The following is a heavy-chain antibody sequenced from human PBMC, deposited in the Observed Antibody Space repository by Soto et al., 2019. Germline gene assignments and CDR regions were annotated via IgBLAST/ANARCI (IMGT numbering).Heavy chain of an antibody. V-gene: IGHV3-23*01. Sequence: EVQVLESGGGLVQLGGSLRLSCAASGFPFTTYALSWFPQPQGKGLEWVSALSGDGGITYHADSVRGRFTIFRDNSRNTLYLQMNSLRAEDTAIYYCAKAPWDLGYFDYWGQGTLVTVSS. CDR3: AKAPWDLGYFDY. D-gene: IGHD1-26*01. CDR1: GFPFTTYA. CDR2: LSGDGGIT. J-gene: IGHJ4*02.